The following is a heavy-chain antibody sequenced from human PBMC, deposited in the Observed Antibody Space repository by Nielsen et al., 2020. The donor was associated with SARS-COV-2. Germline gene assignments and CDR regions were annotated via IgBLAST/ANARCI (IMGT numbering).Heavy chain of an antibody. V-gene: IGHV4-34*01. CDR2: VNHSGRN. CDR3: ARAGDRITIFGVEPGAFDI. J-gene: IGHJ3*02. D-gene: IGHD3-3*01. Sequence: WIRQPPGKGLEWIGEVNHSGRNNYNPSLKSRVTISIDTSKNQFSLKLSSVTAADTAVYYCARAGDRITIFGVEPGAFDIWGQGTMVTVSS.